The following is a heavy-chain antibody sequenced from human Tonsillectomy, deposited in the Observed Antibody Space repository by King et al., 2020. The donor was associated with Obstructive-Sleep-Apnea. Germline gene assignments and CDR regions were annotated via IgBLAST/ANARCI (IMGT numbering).Heavy chain of an antibody. CDR1: GFTFSGSA. CDR3: TRRGIAAADPDY. V-gene: IGHV3-73*01. D-gene: IGHD6-13*01. J-gene: IGHJ4*02. Sequence: VQLVESGGGLVQPGGSLKLSCAASGFTFSGSAMHWVRQASGKGLEWVGRIRSKANSYATAYAASVKGRFTISRDDSKNTVYLQMNSLKTEDTAVYYCTRRGIAAADPDYWGQGTLVTVSS. CDR2: IRSKANSYAT.